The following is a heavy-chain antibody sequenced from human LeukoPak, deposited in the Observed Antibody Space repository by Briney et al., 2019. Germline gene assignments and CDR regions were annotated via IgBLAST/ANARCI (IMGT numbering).Heavy chain of an antibody. V-gene: IGHV4-4*07. J-gene: IGHJ1*01. Sequence: SETLSLTCTVSGGSISSYYWSWIRQPAGKGQEWIGRVYTSGSTNYNPSLKSRVTMSVDTSKNQFSLKLSSVTAADTAVYYCASNGYSSGWYREYFQHWGQGTLVTVSS. CDR3: ASNGYSSGWYREYFQH. CDR1: GGSISSYY. D-gene: IGHD6-19*01. CDR2: VYTSGST.